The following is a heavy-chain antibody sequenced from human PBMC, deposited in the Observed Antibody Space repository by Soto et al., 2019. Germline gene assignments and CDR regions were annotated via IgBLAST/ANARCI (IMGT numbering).Heavy chain of an antibody. V-gene: IGHV5-51*01. CDR2: IYPGDSDT. J-gene: IGHJ6*02. D-gene: IGHD3-9*01. CDR1: GYSFTSYW. CDR3: ARQGSNDIVTGYPYYYGMDV. Sequence: GESLKISCKGSGYSFTSYWIGWVRQMPGKGLEWMGIIYPGDSDTRYSPSFQGQVTISADKSISTAYLQWSSLKASDTAMYYCARQGSNDIVTGYPYYYGMDVWGQGTTVTVSS.